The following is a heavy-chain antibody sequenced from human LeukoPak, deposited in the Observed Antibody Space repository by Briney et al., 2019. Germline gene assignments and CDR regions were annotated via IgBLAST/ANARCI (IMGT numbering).Heavy chain of an antibody. J-gene: IGHJ6*03. CDR3: ARDVRTGYMDV. Sequence: PSETLSLTCTVSGGSISSSSYYWGWIRQPPGKGLEWIGSIYYSGSTYYNPSLKSRVTISVDTSKNQFSLKLSSVTAADTAVYYCARDVRTGYMDVWGKGTTVTVSS. V-gene: IGHV4-39*07. CDR1: GGSISSSSYY. CDR2: IYYSGST. D-gene: IGHD3-10*02.